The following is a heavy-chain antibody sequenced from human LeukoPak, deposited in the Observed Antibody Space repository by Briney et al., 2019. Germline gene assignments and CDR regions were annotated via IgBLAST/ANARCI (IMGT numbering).Heavy chain of an antibody. V-gene: IGHV4-39*07. Sequence: SETLSLTCTVSGGSISSSSYYWGWLRQPPGKGLEWIGSIYYSGSTYYNPSLKSRVTISVDTSKNQFSLKLSPVTAADTAVYYCARVPAAIGGFDPWGQGTLVTVSS. D-gene: IGHD2-2*01. J-gene: IGHJ5*02. CDR3: ARVPAAIGGFDP. CDR2: IYYSGST. CDR1: GGSISSSSYY.